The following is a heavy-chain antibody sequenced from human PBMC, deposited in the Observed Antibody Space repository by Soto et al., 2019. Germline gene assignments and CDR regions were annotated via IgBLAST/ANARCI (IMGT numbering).Heavy chain of an antibody. V-gene: IGHV4-38-2*01. CDR2: IYHSGTT. D-gene: IGHD3-10*01. CDR3: ATSGSGS. J-gene: IGHJ4*02. CDR1: GFSISSGYF. Sequence: SETLSLTCAVSGFSISSGYFWGWIRQPPGKGLEWIGSIYHSGTTYYNPSFKSRVTLSVDTTKNQFSLNLNSVTAADTAVYYCATSGSGSWGTGTLISVSS.